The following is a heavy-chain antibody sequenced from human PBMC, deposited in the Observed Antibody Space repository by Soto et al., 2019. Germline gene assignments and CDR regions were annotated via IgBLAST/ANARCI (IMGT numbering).Heavy chain of an antibody. CDR2: INHSGST. CDR3: ARAKILMGP. J-gene: IGHJ5*02. Sequence: SETLSLTCAVYGGSFSGYYWSWIRQPPGKGLEWIGEINHSGSTNYNPSLKSRVTISVDTSKNQFSLRLSSVTAADTAVYYCARAKILMGPWGQGTLVTVSS. V-gene: IGHV4-34*01. CDR1: GGSFSGYY. D-gene: IGHD1-26*01.